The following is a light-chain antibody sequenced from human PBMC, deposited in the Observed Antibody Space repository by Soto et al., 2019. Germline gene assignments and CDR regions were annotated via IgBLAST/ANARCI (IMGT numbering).Light chain of an antibody. J-gene: IGKJ5*01. V-gene: IGKV3-15*01. CDR3: QQYNSWPIT. CDR2: GAS. Sequence: EILMTQSPATLSVSPGERATLSCRASQIVSSNLAWYQQKPGQAPRLLIYGASSRATGIPARFSGSESGTDFTLTISSLQSEDFAVYYCQQYNSWPITFGQGTRLEIK. CDR1: QIVSSN.